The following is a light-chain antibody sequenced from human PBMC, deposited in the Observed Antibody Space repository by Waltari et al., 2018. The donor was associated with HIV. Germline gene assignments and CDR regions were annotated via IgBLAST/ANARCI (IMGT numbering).Light chain of an antibody. CDR2: DVN. Sequence: QSALTQPPSVSGSPGQSVNIPCTGTHSGGGDFNYVSLYQQPPSKAPKHTIFDVNKRPSGVPDRFSGSKSGNTASLTISGLQAEDEADYYCCSYADKYTWVFGGGTKLTVL. J-gene: IGLJ3*02. V-gene: IGLV2-11*01. CDR3: CSYADKYTWV. CDR1: HSGGGDFNY.